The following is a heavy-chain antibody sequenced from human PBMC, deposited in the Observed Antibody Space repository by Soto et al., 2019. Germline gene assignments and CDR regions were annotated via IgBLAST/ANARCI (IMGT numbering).Heavy chain of an antibody. CDR2: INHSGST. CDR1: GGSFSCYY. Sequence: SETLSLTCAVYGGSFSCYYWSWIRQPPGKGLEWIGEINHSGSTNYNPSLKSRVTISVDTSKNQFSLKLSSVTAADTAVYYCAREWEIAAAGTWLRPWGQGTLVTVSS. CDR3: AREWEIAAAGTWLRP. D-gene: IGHD6-13*01. J-gene: IGHJ5*02. V-gene: IGHV4-34*01.